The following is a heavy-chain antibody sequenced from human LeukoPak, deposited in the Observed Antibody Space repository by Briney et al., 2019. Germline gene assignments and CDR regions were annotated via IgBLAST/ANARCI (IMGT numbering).Heavy chain of an antibody. CDR2: IYYSGST. D-gene: IGHD4-17*01. CDR1: GGSISSYY. CDR3: AAGERGDYGSY. Sequence: SETLSLTCTVSGGSISSYYWSWIRQPPGKGLEWIGYIYYSGSTNYNPSLKSRVTISVDTSKNQFSLKLSSVTAADTAVYYYAAGERGDYGSYWGQGTLVTVSS. V-gene: IGHV4-59*01. J-gene: IGHJ4*02.